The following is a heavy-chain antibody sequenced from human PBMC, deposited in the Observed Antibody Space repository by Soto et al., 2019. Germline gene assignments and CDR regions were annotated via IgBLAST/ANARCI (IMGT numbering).Heavy chain of an antibody. Sequence: SETLSLTCTVSGGSISSYYWSWIRQPPGKGLDWIGEINHRGNTKYNPSLKSRVTISVDTSKNQFSLKLSSVTAADTAVYYCATLGGYYYGMDVWGQGTTVTVSS. D-gene: IGHD3-10*01. J-gene: IGHJ6*02. CDR1: GGSISSYY. CDR2: INHRGNT. V-gene: IGHV4-59*04. CDR3: ATLGGYYYGMDV.